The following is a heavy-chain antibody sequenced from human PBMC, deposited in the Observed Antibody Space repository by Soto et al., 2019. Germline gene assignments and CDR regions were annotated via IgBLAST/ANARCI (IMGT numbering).Heavy chain of an antibody. CDR3: TTMNDRDAFEI. CDR2: IKNNADGGTA. D-gene: IGHD1-1*01. Sequence: EEQLVESGGGLVERGGSLRLSCAASLLNFNIAWLSWVRQAPGKGLEWVGRIKNNADGGTADSAAPVKARFIVSRDDSKSTLYLQMNSLKIEDTAMYYCTTMNDRDAFEIWGQGAMVTVS. CDR1: LLNFNIAW. V-gene: IGHV3-15*01. J-gene: IGHJ3*02.